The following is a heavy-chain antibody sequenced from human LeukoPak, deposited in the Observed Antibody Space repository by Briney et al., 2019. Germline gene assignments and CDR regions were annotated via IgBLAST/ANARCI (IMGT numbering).Heavy chain of an antibody. CDR3: AKCLQWLVRGANDY. V-gene: IGHV3-23*01. CDR2: ISGSGGST. CDR1: GFTFSSYA. J-gene: IGHJ4*02. D-gene: IGHD6-19*01. Sequence: PGGSLRLSCAASGFTFSSYAMSWVRQAPGKGLEWVSAISGSGGSTYYADSVKGRFTISRDNSKNTLYLQMNSLRAEDTAVYYCAKCLQWLVRGANDYWGQGTLVTVSS.